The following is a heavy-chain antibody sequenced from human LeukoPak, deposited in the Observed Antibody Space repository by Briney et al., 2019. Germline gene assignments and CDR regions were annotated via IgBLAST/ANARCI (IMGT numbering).Heavy chain of an antibody. CDR1: XXTXXXAW. J-gene: IGHJ4*02. V-gene: IGHV3-15*01. CDR3: TTDLGTYYHGSQRLIPIDY. D-gene: IGHD3-10*01. CDR2: IKSKTDGETT. Sequence: LXLXXXXSXXTXXXAWMSWVRQAXGXGLEWIGRIKSKTDGETTNYAEPVRGRFTISRDDSKSAVYLQMNSLKIEDTAVYYCTTDLGTYYHGSQRLIPIDYWGQGTLVTVSS.